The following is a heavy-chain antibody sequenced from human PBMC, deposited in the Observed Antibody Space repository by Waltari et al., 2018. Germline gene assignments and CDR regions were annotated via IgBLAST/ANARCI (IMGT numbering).Heavy chain of an antibody. D-gene: IGHD3-22*01. J-gene: IGHJ4*02. Sequence: QVQLVESGGGVVQPGRSLRPSCAASGLTFSSYAMHWVRQAAGKGLEWVAVISYDGSNKYYADSVKGRFTISRDNSKNTLYLQMNSLRAEDTAVYYCARATMIVVVSTLPSTYWGQGTLVTVSS. CDR1: GLTFSSYA. CDR3: ARATMIVVVSTLPSTY. CDR2: ISYDGSNK. V-gene: IGHV3-30-3*01.